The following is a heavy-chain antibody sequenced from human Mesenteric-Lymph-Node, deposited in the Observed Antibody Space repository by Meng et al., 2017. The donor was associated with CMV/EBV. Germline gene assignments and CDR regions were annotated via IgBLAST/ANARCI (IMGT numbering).Heavy chain of an antibody. Sequence: QITLKESGPTLVKPTQTLTLTCTFPGFSLSTSGGGVGWIRQPPGKALEWLALIYWDDDKRYSPSLKSRLTITKDTSKNQVVLTMTNMDPVDTATYYCAHSSGIAAAGPFYFDYWGQGTLVTDSS. D-gene: IGHD6-13*01. CDR1: GFSLSTSGGG. CDR2: IYWDDDK. J-gene: IGHJ4*02. CDR3: AHSSGIAAAGPFYFDY. V-gene: IGHV2-5*02.